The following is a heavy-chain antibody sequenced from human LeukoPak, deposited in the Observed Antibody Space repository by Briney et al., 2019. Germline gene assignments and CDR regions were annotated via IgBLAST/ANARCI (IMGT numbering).Heavy chain of an antibody. V-gene: IGHV4-61*02. CDR3: ARRPRGGWFDP. CDR2: MHSSGRT. CDR1: GASISSGSYY. D-gene: IGHD3-10*01. Sequence: SETLSLTCTVSGASISSGSYYWTWIRQPAGKGLEWIGRMHSSGRTSYSPSLKSRVTISVDTSKNQFSLKLTSVTAADTAVYYCARRPRGGWFDPWGQGTLVTVSS. J-gene: IGHJ5*02.